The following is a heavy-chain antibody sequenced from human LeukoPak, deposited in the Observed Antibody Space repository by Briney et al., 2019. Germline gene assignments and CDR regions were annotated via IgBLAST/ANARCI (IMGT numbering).Heavy chain of an antibody. CDR1: GFTFSSYA. J-gene: IGHJ5*02. CDR2: ISGSGGST. D-gene: IGHD2-15*01. Sequence: GGSLRLSCAASGFTFSSYATSWVRQAPGKGLEWVSAISGSGGSTYYADSVKGRFTISRDNSKNTLYLQMNSLRAEDTAVYYCAKDADIVVVVAAMGPWGQGTLVTVSS. CDR3: AKDADIVVVVAAMGP. V-gene: IGHV3-23*01.